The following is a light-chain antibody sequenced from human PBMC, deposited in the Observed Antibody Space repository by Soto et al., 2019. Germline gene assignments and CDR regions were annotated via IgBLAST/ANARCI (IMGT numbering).Light chain of an antibody. CDR1: QSISGS. CDR2: EAS. V-gene: IGKV1-5*03. CDR3: QQYNAFWT. Sequence: DIQMTQSPSTLSASVGDRVTITCRASQSISGSLAWYQQKPGKAPKLLIYEASNLKSGVPSRFSGSGSGTECTPTISSLQPDDSASYYCQQYNAFWTFGQGTRVEIK. J-gene: IGKJ1*01.